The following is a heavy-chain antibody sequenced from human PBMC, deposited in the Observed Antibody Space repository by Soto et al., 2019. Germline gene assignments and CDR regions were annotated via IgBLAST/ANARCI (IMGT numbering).Heavy chain of an antibody. V-gene: IGHV4-34*01. Sequence: SETLFPTFAVYWGSFSCFFWGWVRPPPGKGLEWIGEINHSGSTNYNPSLKSRVTISVDTSKNQFSLKLSSVTAADTAVYYCARGGGYYGSGSFFDYWGQGTLVTVSS. CDR1: WGSFSCFF. J-gene: IGHJ4*02. CDR2: INHSGST. CDR3: ARGGGYYGSGSFFDY. D-gene: IGHD3-10*01.